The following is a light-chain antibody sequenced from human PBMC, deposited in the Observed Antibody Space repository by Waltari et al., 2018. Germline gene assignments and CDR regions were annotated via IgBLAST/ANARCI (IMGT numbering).Light chain of an antibody. V-gene: IGKV1-39*01. CDR1: KGISTY. CDR2: AAS. Sequence: DIQLTQSPSSLSASVGDRVTITCRPSKGISTYLNWYQQKPAKAPKLLIHAASTLQSGAPSRFSGSGSWTEFTLTISSLQPEDFATYYCQQSYSIPLTFGQGTEVEI. CDR3: QQSYSIPLT. J-gene: IGKJ1*01.